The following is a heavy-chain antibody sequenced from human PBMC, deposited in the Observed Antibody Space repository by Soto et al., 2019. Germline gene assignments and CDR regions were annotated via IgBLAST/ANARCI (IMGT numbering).Heavy chain of an antibody. CDR2: IYWDDAK. D-gene: IGHD5-12*01. CDR3: AHIDPEIVTVGGHGGFDY. CDR1: GFSLTSGVG. J-gene: IGHJ4*02. Sequence: QITLKESGPTLVRPPQTLTLTCTFSGFSLTSGVGVGWIRQPPGKALEWLALIYWDDAKRYSPSLKNRLTITKDTSKNQVVLTMTNVGPVDTATYFCAHIDPEIVTVGGHGGFDYWGQGTLVTVSS. V-gene: IGHV2-5*02.